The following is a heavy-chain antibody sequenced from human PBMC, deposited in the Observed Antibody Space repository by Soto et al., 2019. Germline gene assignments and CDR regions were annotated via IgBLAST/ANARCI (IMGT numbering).Heavy chain of an antibody. CDR3: ARTPTRGASAWLDP. D-gene: IGHD1-26*01. V-gene: IGHV4-34*01. J-gene: IGHJ5*02. Sequence: QVQLQQWGSGLLKPSETLSLTCAIYGGSFSDYYWHWIRQSPGKGLDWIGEIHLSGRVNFTPSLQSRTSLSMDTSRNQFFLTLRSVTAADTAVYFCARTPTRGASAWLDPWGRGHLVTVSS. CDR1: GGSFSDYY. CDR2: IHLSGRV.